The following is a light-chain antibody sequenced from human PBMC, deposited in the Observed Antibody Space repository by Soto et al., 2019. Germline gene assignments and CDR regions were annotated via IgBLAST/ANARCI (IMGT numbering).Light chain of an antibody. V-gene: IGKV3-11*01. CDR2: DAS. J-gene: IGKJ5*01. Sequence: EIVLTQSPATLSLSPGERATLSCRASQSVSTYLAWYQQKPGQSPRLLIYDASSKATGIPARFSVSGSGTDFTLTISSLEPEDFAVYYCQQRSNWPSITFGQGTRLETK. CDR3: QQRSNWPSIT. CDR1: QSVSTY.